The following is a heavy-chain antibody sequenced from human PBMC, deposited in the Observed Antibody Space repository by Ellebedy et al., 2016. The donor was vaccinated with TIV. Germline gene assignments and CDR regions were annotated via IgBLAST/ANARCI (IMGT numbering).Heavy chain of an antibody. CDR2: IYHSGST. J-gene: IGHJ3*02. CDR1: GYSISSGYY. CDR3: ATFRNLDAFDI. Sequence: SETLSLTCTVSGYSISSGYYWGWIRPPPGKGLEWTGSIYHSGSTYYNPSLKRRVTITVDRSKNQLSLKVTSVTAADTAVYYCATFRNLDAFDIWGQGTMVTVSS. V-gene: IGHV4-38-2*02.